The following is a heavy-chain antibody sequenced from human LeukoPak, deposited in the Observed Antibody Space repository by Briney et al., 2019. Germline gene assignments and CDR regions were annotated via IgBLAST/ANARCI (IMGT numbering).Heavy chain of an antibody. Sequence: ASVKVSCKASGYTFTSYAMHRVRQAPGQRLEWMGWINAGNGNTKYSQKFQGRVTITRDTSASTAYMELSSLRSEDTAVYYCARDLPGGYCTNGVCYPPGYFDYWGQGTLVTVSS. J-gene: IGHJ4*02. V-gene: IGHV1-3*01. CDR2: INAGNGNT. D-gene: IGHD2-8*01. CDR1: GYTFTSYA. CDR3: ARDLPGGYCTNGVCYPPGYFDY.